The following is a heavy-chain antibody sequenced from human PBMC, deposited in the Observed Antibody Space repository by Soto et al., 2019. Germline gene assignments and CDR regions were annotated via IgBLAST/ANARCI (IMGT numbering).Heavy chain of an antibody. CDR3: AWSFGWYAIDY. D-gene: IGHD6-19*01. V-gene: IGHV4-4*02. Sequence: QVLLQESGPGLVQPSGTLSLSCAVSGGSVSSSFFWGWVRQPPGKGLEWIGDIFHSGSVNYNPSLKRRVTISIDKSKNQFSLELNSVTTADTAVYYCAWSFGWYAIDYWGQGTLVIVSS. CDR1: GGSVSSSFF. CDR2: IFHSGSV. J-gene: IGHJ4*02.